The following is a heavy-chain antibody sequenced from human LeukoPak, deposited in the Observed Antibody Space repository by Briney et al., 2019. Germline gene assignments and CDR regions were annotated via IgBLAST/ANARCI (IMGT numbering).Heavy chain of an antibody. CDR3: TRFIVVVPAAMRQQGAVAGMGYYYYYMDV. J-gene: IGHJ6*03. CDR2: IRSKAYGGTT. CDR1: GFTFGDYA. V-gene: IGHV3-49*03. D-gene: IGHD2-2*01. Sequence: GGSLRLSCTASGFTFGDYAMSWFRQAPGKGLEWVGFIRSKAYGGTTEYAASVKGRFTISRDDSKSIAYLQMNSLKTEDTAVYYCTRFIVVVPAAMRQQGAVAGMGYYYYYMDVWGKGTTVTVSS.